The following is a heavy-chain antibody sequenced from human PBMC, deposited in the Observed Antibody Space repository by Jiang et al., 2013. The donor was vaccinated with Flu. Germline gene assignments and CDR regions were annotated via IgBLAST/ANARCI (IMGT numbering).Heavy chain of an antibody. Sequence: TLTLTCTFSGFSLSTSGMCVSWIRQPPGKALEWLARIDWDDDKYYSTSLKTRLTISKDTSKNQVVLTMTNMDPVDTATYYCARTFIMITFGGVIVTRFDYWGQGTLVTVSS. V-gene: IGHV2-70*11. CDR1: GFSLSTSGMC. CDR2: IDWDDDK. J-gene: IGHJ4*02. D-gene: IGHD3-16*02. CDR3: ARTFIMITFGGVIVTRFDY.